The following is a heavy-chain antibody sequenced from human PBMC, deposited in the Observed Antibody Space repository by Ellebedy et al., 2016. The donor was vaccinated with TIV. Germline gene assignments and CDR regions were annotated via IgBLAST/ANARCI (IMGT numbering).Heavy chain of an antibody. CDR1: GGTFSSYA. CDR3: ARDNPSSLDYSGAHYYYYGMDV. D-gene: IGHD4-11*01. V-gene: IGHV1-69*06. CDR2: IIPIFGTA. J-gene: IGHJ6*02. Sequence: SVKVSXXASGGTFSSYAISWVRQAPGQGLEWMGGIIPIFGTANYAQKFQGRVTITADKSTSTAYMELSSLRSEDTAVYYCARDNPSSLDYSGAHYYYYGMDVWGQGTTVTVSS.